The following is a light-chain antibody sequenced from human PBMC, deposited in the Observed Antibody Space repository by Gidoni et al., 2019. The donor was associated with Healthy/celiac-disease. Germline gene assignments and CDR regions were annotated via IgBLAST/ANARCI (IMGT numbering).Light chain of an antibody. J-gene: IGKJ2*01. CDR1: QSVSSN. CDR3: QQYNNWPRT. Sequence: VMPHSPATLSVSPGERATLSCRASQSVSSNLSWYQQKPGHAPRLLIYGASTRATGIPARFSGSGSGTDFTLTISSLQSEDFAVYYCQQYNNWPRTFXXXTKLEIK. CDR2: GAS. V-gene: IGKV3-15*01.